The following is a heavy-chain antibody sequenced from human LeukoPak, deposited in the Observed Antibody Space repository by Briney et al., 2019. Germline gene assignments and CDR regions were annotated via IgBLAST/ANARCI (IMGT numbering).Heavy chain of an antibody. CDR1: GFTFRSYG. Sequence: GGTLRLSCAASGFTFRSYGMSWVRQAPGKGLEWVGRIKRKSDGGTTDYAAPVKGRFTISRDDSKNTLYLQMNSLKTEDTAVYYCTSGAMLVSWGQGTLVTVSS. V-gene: IGHV3-15*01. D-gene: IGHD3-22*01. J-gene: IGHJ5*02. CDR3: TSGAMLVS. CDR2: IKRKSDGGTT.